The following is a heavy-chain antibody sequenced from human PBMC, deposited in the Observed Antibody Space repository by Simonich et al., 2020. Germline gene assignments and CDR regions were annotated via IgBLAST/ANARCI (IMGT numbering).Heavy chain of an antibody. D-gene: IGHD6-13*01. CDR2: INPNDGGT. CDR3: ARDSYSSWYFDL. J-gene: IGHJ2*01. Sequence: QVQLVQSGAEVKKPGASVKVSCKAFGYTFTGYYMHWVRQAPGQGLEWMGWINPNDGGTNNAQKFQGRVTMTRDTSINTAYMELSRLRSDDTAVYYCARDSYSSWYFDLWGRGTLVTVSS. CDR1: GYTFTGYY. V-gene: IGHV1-2*02.